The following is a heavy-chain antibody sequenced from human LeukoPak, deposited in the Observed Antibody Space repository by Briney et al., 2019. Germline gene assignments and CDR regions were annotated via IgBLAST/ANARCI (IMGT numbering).Heavy chain of an antibody. CDR2: IFYRGST. Sequence: KSSETLSLTCTVSGYSISSGYYWGWIRQPPGKGLEWIGNIFYRGSTYYGPSLRSRVTISLDTSKNQFSLNLNSVTAADTAVYYCAKSNGYGLIDIWGQGTMVTVSS. CDR1: GYSISSGYY. V-gene: IGHV4-38-2*02. CDR3: AKSNGYGLIDI. J-gene: IGHJ3*02. D-gene: IGHD2-2*03.